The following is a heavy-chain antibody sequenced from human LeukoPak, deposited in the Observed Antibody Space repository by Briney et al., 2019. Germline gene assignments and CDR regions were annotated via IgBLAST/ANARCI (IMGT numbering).Heavy chain of an antibody. J-gene: IGHJ4*02. D-gene: IGHD3-3*01. Sequence: GGSLRLSCAASGFTFSSYAMSWVRQAPGKGLEWVSAISGSGGSTCYADSVKGRFTISRDNSKNTLYLQMNSLRAEDTAVYYCAKFDFWSGYYPEYWGQGTLVTVSS. CDR3: AKFDFWSGYYPEY. V-gene: IGHV3-23*01. CDR1: GFTFSSYA. CDR2: ISGSGGST.